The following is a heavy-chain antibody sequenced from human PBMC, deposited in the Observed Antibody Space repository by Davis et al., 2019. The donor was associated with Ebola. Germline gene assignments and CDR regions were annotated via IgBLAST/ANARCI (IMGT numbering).Heavy chain of an antibody. Sequence: ASVKVSCKTSGYTFPSYDISWVRQAPGQGLEWMGWISAYNGNTNYAQKLQGRVTMPTDTSTRTAYMDLRSLRSDDTAVYYCARALNWIDPWGQGTLVTVSS. CDR1: GYTFPSYD. J-gene: IGHJ5*02. CDR3: ARALNWIDP. CDR2: ISAYNGNT. V-gene: IGHV1-18*01.